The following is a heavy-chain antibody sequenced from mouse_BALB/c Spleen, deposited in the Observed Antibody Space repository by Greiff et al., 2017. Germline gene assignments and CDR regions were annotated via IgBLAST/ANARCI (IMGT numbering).Heavy chain of an antibody. CDR2: ISSGGSYT. CDR3: ARHDYDEGDYYAMDY. J-gene: IGHJ4*01. CDR1: GFTFSSYA. D-gene: IGHD2-4*01. Sequence: EVQLVESGGGLVKPGGSLKLSCAASGFTFSSYAMSWVRQSPEKRLEWVAEISSGGSYTYYPDTVTGRFTISRDNAKNTLYLEMSSLRSEDTAMYYCARHDYDEGDYYAMDYWGQGTSVTVSS. V-gene: IGHV5-9-4*01.